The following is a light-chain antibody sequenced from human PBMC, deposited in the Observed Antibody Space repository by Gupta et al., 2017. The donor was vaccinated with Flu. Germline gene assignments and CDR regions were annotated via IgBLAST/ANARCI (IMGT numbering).Light chain of an antibody. CDR3: MQALQTPPP. Sequence: VTPGEPASISCRSSQSLLHSNGYNYLDWYLQKPGQSPQLLIYLGSNRASGVPDRFSGSGSGTDFTLKISRVEAEDVGVYYCMQALQTPPPFGQGTKLEIK. CDR2: LGS. V-gene: IGKV2-28*01. CDR1: QSLLHSNGYNY. J-gene: IGKJ2*01.